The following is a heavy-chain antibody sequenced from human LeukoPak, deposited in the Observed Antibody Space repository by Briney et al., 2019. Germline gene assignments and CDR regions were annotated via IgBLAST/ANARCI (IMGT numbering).Heavy chain of an antibody. CDR2: IYSGGST. D-gene: IGHD2/OR15-2a*01. V-gene: IGHV3-53*01. CDR3: ARDSTTFPY. Sequence: GGSLRLSCAASEFTFSDYAMSWVRQAPGKGLEWVSVIYSGGSTYYADSVKGRFTISRDNSKNTLYLQMNSLRAEDTAVYYCARDSTTFPYWGQGTLVTVSS. J-gene: IGHJ4*02. CDR1: EFTFSDYA.